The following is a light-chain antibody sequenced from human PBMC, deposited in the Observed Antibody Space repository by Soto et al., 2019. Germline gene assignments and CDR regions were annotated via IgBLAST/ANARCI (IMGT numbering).Light chain of an antibody. J-gene: IGKJ1*01. V-gene: IGKV1-5*03. CDR1: QTISNW. CDR3: QQYNTYSQT. CDR2: KAS. Sequence: DIQMTQSPSTLSASVGDGVTITCRASQTISNWLAWYQQKPGKAPKLLIYKASTLESGVPSRFSGSGSGTEFTLTIGSLQPEDFATYFCQQYNTYSQTFGQGTKVDIK.